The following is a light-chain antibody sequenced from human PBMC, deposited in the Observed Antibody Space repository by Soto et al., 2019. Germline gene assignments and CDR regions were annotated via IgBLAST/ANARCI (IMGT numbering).Light chain of an antibody. CDR1: QGITNY. Sequence: DIQMTQSPSSLSASVGDRVTITCRASQGITNYLAWYQQEPGRVPKLLIYAASALHSGVPSRFSGSGSGTDFTLTISSLQPEDFAVYYCQQYGGSPRTFGQGTKVDIK. V-gene: IGKV1-27*01. CDR2: AAS. J-gene: IGKJ1*01. CDR3: QQYGGSPRT.